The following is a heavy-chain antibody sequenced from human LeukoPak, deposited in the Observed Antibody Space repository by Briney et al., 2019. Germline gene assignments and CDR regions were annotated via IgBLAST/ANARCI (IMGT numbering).Heavy chain of an antibody. CDR1: GFTFSRYW. Sequence: GGSLRLSCATFGFTFSRYWMHWVRQAPGEGLVWVSRIKTDGTYTSNADSVKGRFTISRDNAKSTLYLQMNSLRVEDTAVYYCAADLGDYADFWGQGTLVTVSS. V-gene: IGHV3-74*01. J-gene: IGHJ4*02. CDR2: IKTDGTYT. CDR3: AADLGDYADF.